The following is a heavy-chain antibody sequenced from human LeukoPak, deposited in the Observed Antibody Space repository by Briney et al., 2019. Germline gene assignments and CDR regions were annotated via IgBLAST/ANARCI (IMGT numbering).Heavy chain of an antibody. CDR2: ISAYNGIT. CDR3: ARGPITTRSHFDY. J-gene: IGHJ4*02. Sequence: ASVKVSCKASGYSFTSYYISWVRQAPGQGLEWMGWISAYNGITKYTQNFQGRVTMTIDRSTTTAYMELRSLTSDDTAVYYCARGPITTRSHFDYWGQGTLVTVSS. D-gene: IGHD3-22*01. V-gene: IGHV1-18*04. CDR1: GYSFTSYY.